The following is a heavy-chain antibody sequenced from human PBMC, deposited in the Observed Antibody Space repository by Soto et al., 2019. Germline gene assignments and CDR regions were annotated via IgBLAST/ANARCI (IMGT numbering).Heavy chain of an antibody. CDR2: IIPILGIA. CDR1: GGTFSSYT. V-gene: IGHV1-69*04. Sequence: SVKVSCKASGGTFSSYTISWVRQAPGQGLEWMGRIIPILGIANYAQKFQGRVTITADKSTSTAYMELSSLRSEDTAVYYCARDMVRGVIIRQGWFDPWGQGTLVTVS. D-gene: IGHD3-10*01. CDR3: ARDMVRGVIIRQGWFDP. J-gene: IGHJ5*02.